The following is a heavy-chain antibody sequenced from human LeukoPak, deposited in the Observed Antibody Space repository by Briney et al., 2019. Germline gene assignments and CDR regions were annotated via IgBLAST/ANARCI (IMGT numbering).Heavy chain of an antibody. J-gene: IGHJ3*01. CDR3: GMSGDRVPLQDDVFDV. CDR1: GYSFTSYC. Sequence: GESLKISCKVSGYSFTSYCIGWVRQMPGKGLEWMGIIYPGDSGPTYSPSFQGQVTISVDKSINTAYLQWSSLQASDTAMYYCGMSGDRVPLQDDVFDVWGQGTMVTVST. V-gene: IGHV5-51*01. D-gene: IGHD1-26*01. CDR2: IYPGDSGP.